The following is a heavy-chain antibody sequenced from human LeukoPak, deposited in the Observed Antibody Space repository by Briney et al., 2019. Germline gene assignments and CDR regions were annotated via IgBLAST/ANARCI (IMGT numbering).Heavy chain of an antibody. CDR3: ASLLTMVRGGPGDY. CDR2: IYPDDSDT. CDR1: GYIFTNYW. V-gene: IGHV5-51*01. D-gene: IGHD3-10*01. Sequence: PGESLQISSKGSGYIFTNYWIAWVRQMPGKGLEWMGIIYPDDSDTRYSPSFQGQVTISADKSISTAYLQWSSLRPEDTAVYYCASLLTMVRGGPGDYWGQGTLVTVSS. J-gene: IGHJ4*02.